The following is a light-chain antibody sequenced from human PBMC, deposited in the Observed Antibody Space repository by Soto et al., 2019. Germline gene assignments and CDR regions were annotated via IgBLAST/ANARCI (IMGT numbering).Light chain of an antibody. CDR1: QNINNY. J-gene: IGKJ5*01. V-gene: IGKV1-33*01. Sequence: MAQSPSSLSATKGDRVTVACQSSQNINNYLNWYQQKPGRATKLLIYDASNLEAGVPSRFRGSGSGTDFTFTISRLQPEDIATYYCQQYENLPTFGQGTLLEVK. CDR3: QQYENLPT. CDR2: DAS.